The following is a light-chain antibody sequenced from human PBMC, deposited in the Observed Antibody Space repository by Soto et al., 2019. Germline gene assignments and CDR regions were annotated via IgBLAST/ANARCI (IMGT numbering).Light chain of an antibody. Sequence: DIQMTQSPSSLSASVGDRVTITCRATQGISNYLAWYQQKPGKIPQLLIYAASTLQSGVPSRFSGSGSWTDFTLTISSLQPEDVATYYCHRYISAPFTFGPGTNVDIK. J-gene: IGKJ3*01. CDR3: HRYISAPFT. CDR1: QGISNY. V-gene: IGKV1-27*01. CDR2: AAS.